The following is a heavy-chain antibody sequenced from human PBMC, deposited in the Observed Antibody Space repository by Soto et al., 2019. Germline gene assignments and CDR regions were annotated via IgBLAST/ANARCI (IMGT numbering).Heavy chain of an antibody. CDR2: ITPKSGGT. J-gene: IGHJ4*02. Sequence: QVQLVQSGAEVKKPGASVKVSCRASGYTFTDYYIHWVRQAPGQGLEWMGWITPKSGGTNYAQKFQGRGTMTRDTSISTDYMELTNLRSDDTAVYYCARDRSYYDSTTYAPLDYWGQGTLVTVSS. CDR1: GYTFTDYY. D-gene: IGHD3-22*01. V-gene: IGHV1-2*02. CDR3: ARDRSYYDSTTYAPLDY.